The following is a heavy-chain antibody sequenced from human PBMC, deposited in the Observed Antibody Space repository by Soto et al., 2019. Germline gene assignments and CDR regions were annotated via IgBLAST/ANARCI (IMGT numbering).Heavy chain of an antibody. CDR1: GFSLSTSGVG. V-gene: IGHV2-5*01. J-gene: IGHJ4*02. CDR3: AHSRASGGYSYGYPSDY. CDR2: IYWNDDK. D-gene: IGHD5-18*01. Sequence: SGPTLVNPTQTLTLTCTFSGFSLSTSGVGVGWIRQPPGKALEWLALIYWNDDKRYSPSLKSRLTITKDTSKNQVVLTMTNMDPVDTATYYCAHSRASGGYSYGYPSDYWGQGTLVTVSS.